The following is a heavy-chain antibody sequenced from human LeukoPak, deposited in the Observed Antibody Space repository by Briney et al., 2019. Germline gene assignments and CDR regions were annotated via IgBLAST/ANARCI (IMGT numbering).Heavy chain of an antibody. D-gene: IGHD6-19*01. J-gene: IGHJ5*02. CDR1: GFTSTSSA. CDR2: IVVGSGNT. Sequence: AASVKVSCKASGFTSTSSAMQWVRQARGQRLEWIGWIVVGSGNTNCAQKFQERVTITRDMSTSTAYMELSSLRSEDTAVYYCAADRAVAGTFRPRTVNSQFDPWGQGTLVTVSS. V-gene: IGHV1-58*02. CDR3: AADRAVAGTFRPRTVNSQFDP.